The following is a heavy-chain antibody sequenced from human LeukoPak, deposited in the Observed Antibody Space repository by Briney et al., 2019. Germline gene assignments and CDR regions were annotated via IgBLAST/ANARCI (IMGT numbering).Heavy chain of an antibody. J-gene: IGHJ4*02. V-gene: IGHV1-18*01. Sequence: GASVTVSCKASGGTFSSYGISWVRQAPGQGLEWMGWISAYNGNTNYAQKLQGRVTMTTDTSTSTAYMELRSLRSDDTAVYYCARDLLVLRYYDSSGHPRFGYWGQGTLVTVPS. CDR3: ARDLLVLRYYDSSGHPRFGY. CDR1: GGTFSSYG. CDR2: ISAYNGNT. D-gene: IGHD3-22*01.